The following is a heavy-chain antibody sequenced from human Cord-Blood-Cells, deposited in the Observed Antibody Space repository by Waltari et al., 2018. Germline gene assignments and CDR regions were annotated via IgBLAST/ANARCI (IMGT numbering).Heavy chain of an antibody. CDR1: GYSISSGYY. J-gene: IGHJ4*02. CDR3: ASIAAAWYRYYFDY. D-gene: IGHD6-13*01. CDR2: IYHSGST. V-gene: IGHV4-38-2*01. Sequence: QVQLQESGPGLVKPSETLSLTCAVSGYSISSGYYWGWLRQPPGKGLGWIGSIYHSGSTYYNPALKSRVTISVDTSKNQFSLKLSSVTAADTAVYYCASIAAAWYRYYFDYWGQGTLVTVSS.